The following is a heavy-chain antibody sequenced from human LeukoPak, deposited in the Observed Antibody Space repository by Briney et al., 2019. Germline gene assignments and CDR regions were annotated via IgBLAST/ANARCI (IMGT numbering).Heavy chain of an antibody. V-gene: IGHV4-30-4*08. J-gene: IGHJ6*03. CDR2: IYYSGST. CDR1: GGSISSGDYY. CDR3: ASLPRVPNYYMDV. Sequence: NTSETLSLTCTVSGGSISSGDYYWSWIRQPPGKGLEWIGYIYYSGSTYYNPSLKSRVTISVDTSKNQFSLKLSSVTAADTAVYYCASLPRVPNYYMDVWGKGTTVTVSS.